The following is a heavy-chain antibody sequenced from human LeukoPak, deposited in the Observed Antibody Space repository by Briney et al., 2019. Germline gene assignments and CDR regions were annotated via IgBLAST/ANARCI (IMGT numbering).Heavy chain of an antibody. CDR2: IYTSGST. D-gene: IGHD3-10*01. V-gene: IGHV4-4*07. CDR3: ARGGYYGTNY. Sequence: PSETLSLTCTVSGGSMNSYYWSWIRQTAGKGLEWIGRIYTSGSTNYNPSLKSRVTMSIDTSKNQLSLKLTSVTVADTAVYYCARGGYYGTNYWGQGTLVTVSS. CDR1: GGSMNSYY. J-gene: IGHJ4*02.